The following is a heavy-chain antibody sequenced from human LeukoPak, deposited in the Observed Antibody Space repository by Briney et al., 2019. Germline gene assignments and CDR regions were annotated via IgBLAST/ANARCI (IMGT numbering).Heavy chain of an antibody. V-gene: IGHV3-48*01. CDR2: ISSSSSSI. CDR1: GFTFSSYS. CDR3: ARHSSGWYGYYYYGMDV. D-gene: IGHD6-19*01. J-gene: IGHJ6*02. Sequence: GGSLRLSCAASGFTFSSYSMNWVRQAPGKGLEWVSYISSSSSSIYYADSVKGRFTISRDNAKNSLYLQMNSLRAEDTAVYYCARHSSGWYGYYYYGMDVWGQGTTVTVSS.